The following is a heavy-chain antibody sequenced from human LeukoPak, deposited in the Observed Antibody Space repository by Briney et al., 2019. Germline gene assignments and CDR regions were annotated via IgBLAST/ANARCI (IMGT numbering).Heavy chain of an antibody. J-gene: IGHJ6*02. CDR3: GRHYYGSGSAYYYGLDV. D-gene: IGHD3-10*01. V-gene: IGHV4-59*08. CDR1: GASVTSFY. CDR2: IYPSGST. Sequence: PSETLSLTCSVSGASVTSFYWTWIRQPPGKTLEWIGYIYPSGSTSYNPSLKSRVTILVDTSLNQVSLKVRSVTAADTAMYYCGRHYYGSGSAYYYGLDVWGQGTTVTVSS.